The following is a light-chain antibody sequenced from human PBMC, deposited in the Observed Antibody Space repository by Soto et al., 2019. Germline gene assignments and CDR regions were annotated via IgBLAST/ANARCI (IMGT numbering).Light chain of an antibody. J-gene: IGLJ2*01. Sequence: QSALTQPPSASGSPGQSVTISCTGTSSDVGGYNYVSWYQQHPGKAPKLMIYEVSKRPSGVPDRFSGSKSGNTASLTVSGLQAEEEADDYCSSYAGSNGVVFGGGTKLTVL. CDR2: EVS. CDR3: SSYAGSNGVV. CDR1: SSDVGGYNY. V-gene: IGLV2-8*01.